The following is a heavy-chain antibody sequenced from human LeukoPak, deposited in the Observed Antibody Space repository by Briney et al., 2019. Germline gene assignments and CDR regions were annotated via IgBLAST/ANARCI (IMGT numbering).Heavy chain of an antibody. Sequence: PGTSLRLSCAASAFTFSNYGMHWVRQAPGKGLEWVAVIWYDGSNQYYADSVKGRFTISRDNSKNTLYLQMDSLRAEDTAVYYCARGYHTVGIWGQGTMVTVSS. CDR2: IWYDGSNQ. CDR3: ARGYHTVGI. D-gene: IGHD2-2*01. J-gene: IGHJ3*02. CDR1: AFTFSNYG. V-gene: IGHV3-33*01.